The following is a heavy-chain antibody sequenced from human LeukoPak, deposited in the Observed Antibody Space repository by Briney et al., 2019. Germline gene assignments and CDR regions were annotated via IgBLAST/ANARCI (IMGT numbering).Heavy chain of an antibody. J-gene: IGHJ6*02. V-gene: IGHV3-30*18. CDR1: GFTFSNYG. CDR2: ISSDGSNK. Sequence: GGSLRLSCAASGFTFSNYGMYWVRQAPGKGLEWVAVISSDGSNKYYGDSVKGRLTISGDNSKDTLYLQMNSLRAEDTAVFYCAKDPIAVAGNNYYRMDVWGQGTTVTVSS. D-gene: IGHD6-19*01. CDR3: AKDPIAVAGNNYYRMDV.